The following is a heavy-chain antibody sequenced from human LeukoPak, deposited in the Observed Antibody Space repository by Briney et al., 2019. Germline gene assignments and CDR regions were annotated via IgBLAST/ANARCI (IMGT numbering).Heavy chain of an antibody. D-gene: IGHD2-21*02. J-gene: IGHJ4*02. CDR1: GYSISSSNW. CDR3: ARTAYCGGDCYSSFDY. V-gene: IGHV4-4*02. Sequence: SETLSLTCTVSGYSISSSNWWSWVRQPPGKWLEWIGEIYHSGSTNYNPSLKSRVTISVDKSKNQFSLKLSSVTAADTAVYYCARTAYCGGDCYSSFDYWGQGTLVTVSS. CDR2: IYHSGST.